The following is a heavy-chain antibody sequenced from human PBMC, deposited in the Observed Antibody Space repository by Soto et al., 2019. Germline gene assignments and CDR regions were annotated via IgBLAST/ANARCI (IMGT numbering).Heavy chain of an antibody. D-gene: IGHD3-16*01. CDR2: IYYSGST. CDR3: ARRYGGNFDY. J-gene: IGHJ4*02. V-gene: IGHV4-59*01. Sequence: SETLSLTCTVSGGSISSYYWNWIRQPPGKGLEWIGYIYYSGSTNCNPSLKSRVTISVDTSKNQFSLKLSSVTAADTAVYYCARRYGGNFDYWGQGTLVTVSS. CDR1: GGSISSYY.